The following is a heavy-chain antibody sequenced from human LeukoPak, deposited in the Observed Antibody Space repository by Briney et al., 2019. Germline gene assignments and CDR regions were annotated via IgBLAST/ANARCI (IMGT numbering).Heavy chain of an antibody. CDR2: IYHSGST. CDR1: GGSISSGGYS. V-gene: IGHV4-30-2*01. CDR3: ARVGYSGLPQENWYFDL. D-gene: IGHD5/OR15-5a*01. J-gene: IGHJ2*01. Sequence: PSQTLSLTCAVSGGSISSGGYSWSWIRQPPRKGLEWIGYIYHSGSTYYNPSLKSRVTISVDRSKNQFSLKLSSVTAADTAVYYCARVGYSGLPQENWYFDLWGRGTLVTVSS.